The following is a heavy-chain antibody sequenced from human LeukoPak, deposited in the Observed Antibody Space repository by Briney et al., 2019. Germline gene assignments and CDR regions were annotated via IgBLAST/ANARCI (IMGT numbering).Heavy chain of an antibody. J-gene: IGHJ4*02. Sequence: ASVKVSYKASGYTFTGYYIHWVRQAPGQGLEWMGWINPNSGGTNYAQEFQGRVTMTRDTSTSTVYMELSSLRSEDTAVYYCARWDENIYGQPQGGSLDYWGQGTLVTVSS. CDR1: GYTFTGYY. CDR3: ARWDENIYGQPQGGSLDY. CDR2: INPNSGGT. V-gene: IGHV1-2*02. D-gene: IGHD5-18*01.